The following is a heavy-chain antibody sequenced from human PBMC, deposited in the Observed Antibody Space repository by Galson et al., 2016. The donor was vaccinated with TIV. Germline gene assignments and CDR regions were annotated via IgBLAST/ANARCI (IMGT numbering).Heavy chain of an antibody. CDR3: AKSTNWNYLYYFDY. D-gene: IGHD1-7*01. Sequence: LRLSCAASGFTFSSYAMSWVRQAPGKRPEWVSAISAGGGNEYYADSVKGRFTISRDNSQNTLYLQMNSLRAEDSAVYYCAKSTNWNYLYYFDYWGQGALVTVSS. J-gene: IGHJ4*02. CDR2: ISAGGGNE. CDR1: GFTFSSYA. V-gene: IGHV3-23*01.